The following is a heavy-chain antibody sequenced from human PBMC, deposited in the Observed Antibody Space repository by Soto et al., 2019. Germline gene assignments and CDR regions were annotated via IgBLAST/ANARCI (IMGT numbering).Heavy chain of an antibody. J-gene: IGHJ6*02. CDR1: GFTFSSYG. D-gene: IGHD6-13*01. Sequence: GGSLRLSCAASGFTFSSYGMHWVRQAPGKGLEWVAVIWYDGSNKYYADSVKGRFTISRDNSKNTLYLQMNSLRAEDTAVYYCARDREQLGEYYYYGMDVWGQGTTVTVSS. CDR2: IWYDGSNK. CDR3: ARDREQLGEYYYYGMDV. V-gene: IGHV3-33*01.